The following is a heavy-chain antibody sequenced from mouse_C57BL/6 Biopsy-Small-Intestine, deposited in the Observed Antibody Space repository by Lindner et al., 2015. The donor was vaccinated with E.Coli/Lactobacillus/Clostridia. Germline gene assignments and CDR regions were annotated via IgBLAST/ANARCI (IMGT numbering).Heavy chain of an antibody. CDR2: IYPGDGDT. CDR3: ARGERGDFDY. J-gene: IGHJ2*01. CDR1: GYAFSSYW. Sequence: VQLQESGAELVKPGASVKISCKASGYAFSSYWMNWVKQRPGKGLEWIGQIYPGDGDTNYNGKFKGKATLTADKSSSTAYMQFSGLTSEDSAVYFCARGERGDFDYWGQGTTLTVSS. V-gene: IGHV1-80*01.